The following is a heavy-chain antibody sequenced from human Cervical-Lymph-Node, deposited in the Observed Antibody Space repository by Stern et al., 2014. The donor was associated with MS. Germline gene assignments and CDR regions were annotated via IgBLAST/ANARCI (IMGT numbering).Heavy chain of an antibody. V-gene: IGHV1-69*01. CDR1: TFSSYD. CDR3: TITADESTNTVYMELTSLRSEDTGVYFCARARGGMTERSWRESGFAS. D-gene: IGHD5-12*01. CDR2: IIPVLGAA. J-gene: IGHJ4*02. Sequence: QVQLVQSGAEVKKPGSSVKVSCKATFSSYDISWVRQAPGQGLEWMGGIIPVLGAANYAQKFQGRVPITAARTTEQSHMEAGAANYAQKFQGRVTITADESTNTVYMELTSLRSEDTGVYFCARARGGMTERSWRESGFASWGQGTLVTVSS.